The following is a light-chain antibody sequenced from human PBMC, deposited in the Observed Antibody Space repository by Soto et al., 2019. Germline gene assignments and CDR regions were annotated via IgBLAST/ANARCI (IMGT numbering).Light chain of an antibody. CDR3: LQDSGYSWT. J-gene: IGKJ1*01. CDR2: GAS. Sequence: AIQMTQSPSSLSASVGDRVTISCRASQDVRHHIGWYQQTPGKAPKLLIYGASSLHSGVPSRFSGSGYGTDFTLTISSLQPEDSATYFCLQDSGYSWTFGQGTKVDNK. V-gene: IGKV1-6*01. CDR1: QDVRHH.